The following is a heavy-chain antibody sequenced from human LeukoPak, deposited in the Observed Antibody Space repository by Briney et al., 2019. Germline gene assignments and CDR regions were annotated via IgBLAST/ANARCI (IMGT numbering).Heavy chain of an antibody. CDR2: ISSSSSYI. D-gene: IGHD1-26*01. CDR1: GNYW. Sequence: PGGSLRLSCAASGNYWMHWVRQAPGKGLEWVSSISSSSSYIYYADSVKGRFTISRDNAKNSLYLQMNSLRAEDTAVYYCARDQVVGATQFDYWGQGTLVTVSS. CDR3: ARDQVVGATQFDY. J-gene: IGHJ4*02. V-gene: IGHV3-21*01.